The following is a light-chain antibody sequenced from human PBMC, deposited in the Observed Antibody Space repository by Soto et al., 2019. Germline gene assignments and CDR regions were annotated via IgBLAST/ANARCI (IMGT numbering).Light chain of an antibody. J-gene: IGKJ1*01. CDR2: HAS. V-gene: IGKV1-5*02. CDR3: QQYNSYS. CDR1: QSISNW. Sequence: DIQMTQSPSTLPASVGDRVTIICRASQSISNWLAWYQQKPETAPKVLIYHASNLQSGVPSRFGGSGSGTEFTLTISSLQPDDFATYYCQQYNSYSFGQGTKVDIK.